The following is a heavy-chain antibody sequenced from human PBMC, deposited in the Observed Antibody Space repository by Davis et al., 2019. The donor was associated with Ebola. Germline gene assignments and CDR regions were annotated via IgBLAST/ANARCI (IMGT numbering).Heavy chain of an antibody. Sequence: SETLSLTCTVSGGSISSSSYYWGWIRQPPGKGLEWIGSIYYSGSTYYNPSLKSRVTISVDTSKNQFSLKLSSVTAADTAVYYCARCGYYYDSSGYYAPWYFDYWGQGTLVTVSS. CDR1: GGSISSSSYY. CDR3: ARCGYYYDSSGYYAPWYFDY. CDR2: IYYSGST. D-gene: IGHD3-22*01. J-gene: IGHJ4*02. V-gene: IGHV4-39*07.